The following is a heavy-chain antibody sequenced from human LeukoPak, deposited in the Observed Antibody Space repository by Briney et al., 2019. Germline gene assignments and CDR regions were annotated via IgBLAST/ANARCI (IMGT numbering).Heavy chain of an antibody. CDR3: ARGRSIALLRGVAMSDGFDI. D-gene: IGHD3-10*01. V-gene: IGHV3-21*06. Sequence: GGSLRLSCAASGSPFSNYGMNWVRQAPGKGLEWVSFTDTSGKYIYYGDSVKGRFTISRDNAKNLLFLQMNGLRAEDTAVYYCARGRSIALLRGVAMSDGFDIWGQGAMVAVSS. J-gene: IGHJ3*02. CDR2: TDTSGKYI. CDR1: GSPFSNYG.